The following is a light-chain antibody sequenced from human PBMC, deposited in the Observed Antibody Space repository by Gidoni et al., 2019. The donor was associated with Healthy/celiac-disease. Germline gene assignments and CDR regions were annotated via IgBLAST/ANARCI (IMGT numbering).Light chain of an antibody. CDR3: QQYNDWPPWT. CDR2: GAA. J-gene: IGKJ1*01. V-gene: IGKV3-15*01. CDR1: QSVSIN. Sequence: EIVMTQSPATLSVSQGARATLSCRASQSVSINVAWYQQKPGQTPSLLIYGAAPRATGIPARFGGSGSGTAFSLTIICLQSEDFAVYYCQQYNDWPPWTFXQXTKVEIK.